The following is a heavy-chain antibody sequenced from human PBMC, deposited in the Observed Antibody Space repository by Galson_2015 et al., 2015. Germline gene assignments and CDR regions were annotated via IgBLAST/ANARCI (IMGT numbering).Heavy chain of an antibody. CDR2: ISGSGGST. Sequence: SLRLSCAASGFTFSSYAMSWVRQAPGKGLEWVSAISGSGGSTYYADSVKGRFTISRDNSKNTLYLQMNSLRAEDTAVYYCARDPRYSSSWTDAFDIWGQGTMVTVSS. CDR3: ARDPRYSSSWTDAFDI. V-gene: IGHV3-23*01. J-gene: IGHJ3*02. D-gene: IGHD6-13*01. CDR1: GFTFSSYA.